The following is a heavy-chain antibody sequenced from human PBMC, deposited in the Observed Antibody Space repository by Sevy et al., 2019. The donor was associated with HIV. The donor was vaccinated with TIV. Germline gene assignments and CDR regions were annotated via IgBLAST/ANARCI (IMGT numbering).Heavy chain of an antibody. CDR1: GFTFSDHY. CDR3: STHAGIAAAGRVFDY. V-gene: IGHV3-72*01. J-gene: IGHJ4*02. CDR2: TRNKADGYTT. D-gene: IGHD6-13*01. Sequence: GGSLRLSCAASGFTFSDHYMEWVRQAPGKGLEWVGRTRNKADGYTTEYAASVKGRFTISRADSENSLYLQMNSLKTEDTAVYYCSTHAGIAAAGRVFDYWGQGALVTVSS.